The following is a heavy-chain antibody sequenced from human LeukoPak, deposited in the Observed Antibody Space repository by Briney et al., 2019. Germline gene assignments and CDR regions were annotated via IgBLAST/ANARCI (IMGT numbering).Heavy chain of an antibody. CDR1: GFTVSSNS. D-gene: IGHD6-6*01. Sequence: GGSLRLSCTFSGFTVSSNSMSWVRQARGKGLDGVSFIYSANTHSSDSVERPFPISRQNSNNTLYLQMNSLRAEDTAVYYCASRVDSSSSVVDYWGQGTLVTVSS. V-gene: IGHV3-53*01. CDR3: ASRVDSSSSVVDY. CDR2: IYSANT. J-gene: IGHJ4*02.